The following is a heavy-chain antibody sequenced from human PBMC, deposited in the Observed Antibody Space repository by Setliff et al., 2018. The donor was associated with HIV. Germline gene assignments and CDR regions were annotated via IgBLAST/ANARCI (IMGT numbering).Heavy chain of an antibody. CDR1: GYSMSSGYY. Sequence: PSETLSLTCGVSGYSMSSGYYWGWIRQPPGKGLEWIGNVYHTGSTYYHPSLKSRVTISVDTSKNQFSLKLSSVIAADTAVYYCARHAAGPDGPFDYWGQGTLVTVSS. CDR2: VYHTGST. CDR3: ARHAAGPDGPFDY. J-gene: IGHJ4*02. V-gene: IGHV4-38-2*01. D-gene: IGHD2-2*01.